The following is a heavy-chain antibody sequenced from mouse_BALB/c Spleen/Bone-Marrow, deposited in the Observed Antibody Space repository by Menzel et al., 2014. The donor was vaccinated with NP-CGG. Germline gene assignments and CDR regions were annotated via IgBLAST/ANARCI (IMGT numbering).Heavy chain of an antibody. V-gene: IGHV1-7*01. D-gene: IGHD1-2*01. Sequence: QVQLQQSGAELAKPGASVKMSCKASGYTFSSYWMHWVKPRPGQGLEWIGYINPSTGYTEYNQKFKDKATLTANKSPSTAYMQLSSLTSEDSAVYYCARSPHYYDLDYWGQGTTLTVSS. CDR2: INPSTGYT. CDR1: GYTFSSYW. J-gene: IGHJ2*01. CDR3: ARSPHYYDLDY.